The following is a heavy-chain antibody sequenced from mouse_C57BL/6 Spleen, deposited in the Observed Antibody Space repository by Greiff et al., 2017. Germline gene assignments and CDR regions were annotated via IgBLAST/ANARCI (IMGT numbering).Heavy chain of an antibody. CDR3: ARPVTHGYFDV. V-gene: IGHV1-52*01. CDR1: GYTFTSYW. D-gene: IGHD2-13*01. CDR2: IDPSDSET. Sequence: VQLQQPGAELVRPGSSVKLSCTASGYTFTSYWMHWVKQRPIKGLEWIGNIDPSDSETHSNHKFKDKATLTVDKSSSTAYMQLSSRTSEDSAVYYCARPVTHGYFDVWGTGTTVTVSS. J-gene: IGHJ1*03.